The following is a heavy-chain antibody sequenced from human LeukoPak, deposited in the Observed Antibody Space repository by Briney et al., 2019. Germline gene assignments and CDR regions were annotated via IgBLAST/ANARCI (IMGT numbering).Heavy chain of an antibody. CDR1: GDSISSSDYY. J-gene: IGHJ4*02. CDR2: INYGGAT. CDR3: ARYVVYGSGKYYFDY. V-gene: IGHV4-39*01. Sequence: SETLSLTCTVSGDSISSSDYYWSWIRQPPGKELEWIASINYGGATYYNPSLKSRVTISVVTSKNQFSLRLSSVTAADTAVYLCARYVVYGSGKYYFDYWGQGSLVTVSS. D-gene: IGHD3-10*01.